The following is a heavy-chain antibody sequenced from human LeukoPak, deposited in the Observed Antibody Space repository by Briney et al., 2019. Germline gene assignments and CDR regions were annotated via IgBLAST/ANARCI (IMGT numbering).Heavy chain of an antibody. V-gene: IGHV4-34*01. CDR2: INHRGST. Sequence: SETLSLTCAVYGGSFSGYYWSWIRQPPGKGLEWIGEINHRGSTNYNPSLKSRVTISVDTSKNQFPLKLSSVTAADTAVYYCAGGSRYYYYYYYMDVWGKGTTVTVSS. D-gene: IGHD6-13*01. J-gene: IGHJ6*03. CDR3: AGGSRYYYYYYYMDV. CDR1: GGSFSGYY.